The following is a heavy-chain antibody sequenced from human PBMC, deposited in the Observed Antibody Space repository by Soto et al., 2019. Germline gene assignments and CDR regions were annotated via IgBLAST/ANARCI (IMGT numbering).Heavy chain of an antibody. V-gene: IGHV1-46*01. CDR3: ARDLAAAAY. J-gene: IGHJ4*02. CDR1: GYIVTNYY. D-gene: IGHD6-13*01. CDR2: INPLPTSGST. Sequence: QVQLVQSGAEVKKPGASVKVSCKASGYIVTNYYIHWVRQAPGQGLEWMAIINPLPTSGSTNYAQKLQGTVTVTRATSTSTVYLELSSLRSDDTAVYYCARDLAAAAYWGQGTLVTVSS.